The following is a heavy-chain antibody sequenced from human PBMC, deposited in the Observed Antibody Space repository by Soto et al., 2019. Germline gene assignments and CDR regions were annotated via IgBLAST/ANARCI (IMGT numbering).Heavy chain of an antibody. CDR1: GYTFTSYA. J-gene: IGHJ4*02. Sequence: ASVKVSCKASGYTFTSYAMHWVRQAPGQRLEWMGWFNAGNGNTKYSQKFQGRVTITRDTSASTAYMELSSLRSEDTAVYYCASSRFFHRRSLAAAGNDYWGQGTLVTVSS. V-gene: IGHV1-3*01. CDR3: ASSRFFHRRSLAAAGNDY. D-gene: IGHD6-13*01. CDR2: FNAGNGNT.